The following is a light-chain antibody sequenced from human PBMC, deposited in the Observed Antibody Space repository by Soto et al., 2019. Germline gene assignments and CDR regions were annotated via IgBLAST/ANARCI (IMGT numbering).Light chain of an antibody. V-gene: IGKV1-39*01. Sequence: EIPLTQSPSSLAASVGDRLTLTCRASRNVSIYLNWYQHKPGKGPTLLIHATSNLQIGVPSRFSGSGSGTDFTLTISSLQLDDFATYYCQQSYSIPWTFGQGTKVDIK. CDR3: QQSYSIPWT. J-gene: IGKJ1*01. CDR1: RNVSIY. CDR2: ATS.